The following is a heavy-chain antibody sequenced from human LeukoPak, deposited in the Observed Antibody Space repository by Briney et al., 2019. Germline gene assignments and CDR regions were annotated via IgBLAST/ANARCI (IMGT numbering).Heavy chain of an antibody. Sequence: PGGSLRLSCAASGFTFSSYGMHWVRQAPGKGLEWVAVIWYDGSNKYYADSVKGRFTISRDNSKNTLYLQMNSLRAEDTAVYYCAKDLGLYSGYDQVGSDYYYYGMDVWGQGTTVTVSS. J-gene: IGHJ6*02. D-gene: IGHD5-12*01. CDR3: AKDLGLYSGYDQVGSDYYYYGMDV. CDR2: IWYDGSNK. CDR1: GFTFSSYG. V-gene: IGHV3-30*02.